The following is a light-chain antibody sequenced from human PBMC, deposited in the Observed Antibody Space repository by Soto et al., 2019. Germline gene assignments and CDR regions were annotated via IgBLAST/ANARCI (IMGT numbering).Light chain of an antibody. CDR2: GAS. V-gene: IGKV3-15*01. Sequence: EIVMTQSPATLSVSPGERATLSCRASQSVSSNLAWYQQKPGQAPRLLIYGASTRATGIPARFSGSGSGTEFTLTISSLQSEDFAVYYCQQYNNWPLYTCGQGNKREIK. J-gene: IGKJ2*01. CDR1: QSVSSN. CDR3: QQYNNWPLYT.